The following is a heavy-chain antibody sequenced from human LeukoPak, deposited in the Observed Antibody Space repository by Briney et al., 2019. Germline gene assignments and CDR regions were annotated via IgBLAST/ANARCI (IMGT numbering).Heavy chain of an antibody. J-gene: IGHJ5*02. CDR2: IYYSGST. V-gene: IGHV4-34*01. Sequence: SETLSLTCAVYGGSFSGYYWSWIRQPPGKGLEWIGSIYYSGSTYYNPSLKSRVTISVDTSKNQFSLKLSSVTAADTAVYYCASGYCSSTSCYPNWFDPWGQGTLVTVSS. CDR3: ASGYCSSTSCYPNWFDP. CDR1: GGSFSGYY. D-gene: IGHD2-2*01.